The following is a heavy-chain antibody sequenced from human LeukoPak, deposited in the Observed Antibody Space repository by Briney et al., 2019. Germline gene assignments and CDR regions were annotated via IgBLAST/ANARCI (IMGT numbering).Heavy chain of an antibody. CDR2: ISSSGSTI. J-gene: IGHJ4*02. D-gene: IGHD3-22*01. V-gene: IGHV3-48*03. CDR3: ASRHDYYDSSGEVDY. Sequence: GGSLRLSCAASGFTFSSYEMNWVRQAPGKGLEWVSYISSSGSTIYYADSVKGRFTISRDNAKNSLYLQMNSLRAEDTAVYYCASRHDYYDSSGEVDYWGQGTLVTVSS. CDR1: GFTFSSYE.